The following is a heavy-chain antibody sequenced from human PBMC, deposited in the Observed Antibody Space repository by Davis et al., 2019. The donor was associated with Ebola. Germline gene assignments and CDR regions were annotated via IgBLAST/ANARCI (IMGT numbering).Heavy chain of an antibody. Sequence: GGSLRLSCAASGFTFSHAWMSWVRQAPGKGLEWVGRIKSKIDGGTPDYATPVKGRFTISRDDSRDTLDLQMNSLKTEDTAVYYCTTDPRITMIRGASAEIWGQGTLVTVSS. CDR2: IKSKIDGGTP. V-gene: IGHV3-15*01. D-gene: IGHD3-10*01. J-gene: IGHJ4*02. CDR1: GFTFSHAW. CDR3: TTDPRITMIRGASAEI.